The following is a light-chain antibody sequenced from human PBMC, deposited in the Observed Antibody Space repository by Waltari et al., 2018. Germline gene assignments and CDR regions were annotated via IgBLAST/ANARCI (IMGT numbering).Light chain of an antibody. CDR2: RDT. Sequence: SYELTQPLSVSVALGQTARLTCGGSNVGRKVVHRYQQKPGQAPVLVIYRDTYRPEGIPERGSGSNSGNTATLTISRVQAGDEADYYCQVWDSSTVAFGGGTKLTVL. J-gene: IGLJ2*01. V-gene: IGLV3-9*01. CDR3: QVWDSSTVA. CDR1: NVGRKV.